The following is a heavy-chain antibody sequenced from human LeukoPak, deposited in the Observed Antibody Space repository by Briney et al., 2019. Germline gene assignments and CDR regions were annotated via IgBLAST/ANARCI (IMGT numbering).Heavy chain of an antibody. CDR1: GGSFSGYY. V-gene: IGHV4-34*01. CDR3: ASLTDCSSTSCYKFDY. D-gene: IGHD2-2*01. J-gene: IGHJ4*02. CDR2: INHSGST. Sequence: SETLSLTCAVYGGSFSGYYWSWIRQPPGKGLEWIGEINHSGSTNYNPSLKSRVTISVDTSKNQFSLKLSSVTAADTAVYYCASLTDCSSTSCYKFDYWGQGALVTVSS.